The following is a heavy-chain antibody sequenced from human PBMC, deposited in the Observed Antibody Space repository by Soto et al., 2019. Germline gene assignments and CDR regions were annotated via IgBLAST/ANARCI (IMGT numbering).Heavy chain of an antibody. J-gene: IGHJ4*02. CDR1: GGSISSVGNY. CDR2: IYYSGST. CDR3: ARDGGTYYDIL. Sequence: QVQLQESGPGQVKLSQTLCLTCTVSGGSISSVGNYWSWIRQHPGKGLEWIGYIYYSGSTYYNPSLKSRVTISGDTSKNQFSLKLSSVTAADTAVYYCARDGGTYYDILWGQGTLVTVSS. D-gene: IGHD3-9*01. V-gene: IGHV4-31*03.